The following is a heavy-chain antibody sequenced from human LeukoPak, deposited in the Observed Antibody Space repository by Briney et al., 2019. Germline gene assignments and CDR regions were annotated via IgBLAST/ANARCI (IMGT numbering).Heavy chain of an antibody. CDR1: GFTFSSYW. V-gene: IGHV3-7*01. D-gene: IGHD3-22*01. J-gene: IGHJ4*02. CDR3: ARHYDGDSSGYYPMDY. Sequence: GGSLRLSCAVSGFTFSSYWMSWVRQAPGKGREWVANIKQDGSEKYYVDSVKGRFTISRDNAKNSLYLQMNSLRAEDTAVYYCARHYDGDSSGYYPMDYWGQGTLVTVSS. CDR2: IKQDGSEK.